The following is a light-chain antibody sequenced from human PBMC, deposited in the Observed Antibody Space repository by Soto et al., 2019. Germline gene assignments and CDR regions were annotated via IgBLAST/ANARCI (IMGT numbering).Light chain of an antibody. CDR3: QQYNDWPYT. CDR1: QSVNNN. CDR2: SAS. V-gene: IGKV3-15*01. Sequence: EIVMTQSPATLSLSPGERATLSCRASQSVNNNLAWYQQKPGQTPRLLIYSASTRATGIPSRFSGSGSGTEFTRSISSLQSEDFALYYCQQYNDWPYTFDRGTKLEIK. J-gene: IGKJ2*01.